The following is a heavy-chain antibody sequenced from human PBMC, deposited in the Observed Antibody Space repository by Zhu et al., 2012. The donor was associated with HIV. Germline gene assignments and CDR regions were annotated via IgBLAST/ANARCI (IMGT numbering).Heavy chain of an antibody. D-gene: IGHD1-26*01. CDR1: SDSIANNNYH. V-gene: IGHV4-39*07. CDR2: IFFGGNT. CDR3: ARLGRWEPTTRYGFDV. Sequence: QVQLQESGPGLVKPSETLSLTCSVSSDSIANNNYHWGWLRQPQEGLEWIGHIFFGGNTFYNPSLKSRITLSIDTSKSHFSLEMGAVTAADTAVYYCARLGRWEPTTRYGFDVWGQGTLVTGLF. J-gene: IGHJ3*01.